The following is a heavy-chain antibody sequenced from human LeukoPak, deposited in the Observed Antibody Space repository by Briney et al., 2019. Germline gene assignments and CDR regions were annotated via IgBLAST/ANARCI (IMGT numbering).Heavy chain of an antibody. V-gene: IGHV3-48*02. CDR2: ISSSSSTI. D-gene: IGHD3-9*01. CDR3: AKDSILRYFDWLSPPHYFDY. CDR1: GFTFSSYS. J-gene: IGHJ4*02. Sequence: PGGSLRLSCAASGFTFSSYSMNWVRQAPGKGLEWVSYISSSSSTIYYADSVKGRFTISRDNAKNSLYLQMNSLRDEDTAVYYCAKDSILRYFDWLSPPHYFDYWGQGTLVTVSS.